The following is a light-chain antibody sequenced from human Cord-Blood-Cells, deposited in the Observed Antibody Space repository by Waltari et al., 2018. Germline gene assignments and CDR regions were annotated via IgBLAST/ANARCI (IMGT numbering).Light chain of an antibody. V-gene: IGLV8-61*01. CDR2: STN. J-gene: IGLJ3*02. CDR3: VLYMGSGIS. Sequence: QTVVTQEPSFSVSPGGTVTLTCGLSSGPVSTSYYPSWYQQTPGQAPRTLIYSTNTRSSGVPDRFSGSILGNKAALTITGAQADDESDYYCVLYMGSGISFGGGTKLTIL. CDR1: SGPVSTSYY.